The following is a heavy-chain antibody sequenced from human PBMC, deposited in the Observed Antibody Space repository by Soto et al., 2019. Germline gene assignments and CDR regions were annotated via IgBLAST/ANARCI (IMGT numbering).Heavy chain of an antibody. J-gene: IGHJ6*03. CDR2: INHSGST. CDR1: GGSFSGYY. CDR3: AGGGVRTTVTFPTYYYYYMDV. V-gene: IGHV4-34*01. Sequence: SETLSLTCAVYGGSFSGYYWSWIRQPPGKGLEWIGEINHSGSTNYNPSLKSRVTISVDTSKNQFSLKLSSVTAADTAVYYCAGGGVRTTVTFPTYYYYYMDVWGKGTTVTVSS. D-gene: IGHD4-4*01.